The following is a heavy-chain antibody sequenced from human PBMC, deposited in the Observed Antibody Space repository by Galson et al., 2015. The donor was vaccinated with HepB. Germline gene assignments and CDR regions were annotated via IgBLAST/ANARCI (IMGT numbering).Heavy chain of an antibody. CDR3: ARDRSTVTTPDAFDI. CDR2: INPSGGST. J-gene: IGHJ3*02. D-gene: IGHD4-17*01. Sequence: SVKVSCKASGYTFTSYYMHWVRQAPGQGLEWMGIINPSGGSTSYAQKFQGRVTMTRDTSTSTVYMELSSLRSEDTAVYYCARDRSTVTTPDAFDIWGQGTMVTVSP. V-gene: IGHV1-46*03. CDR1: GYTFTSYY.